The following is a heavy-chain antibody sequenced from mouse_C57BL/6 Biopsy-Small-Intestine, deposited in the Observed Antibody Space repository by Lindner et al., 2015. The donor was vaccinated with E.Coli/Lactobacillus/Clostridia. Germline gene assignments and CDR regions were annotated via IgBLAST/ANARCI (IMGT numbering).Heavy chain of an antibody. CDR1: GFNIKDYY. V-gene: IGHV14-1*01. J-gene: IGHJ2*01. Sequence: VQLQESGAELVKPGASVKLSCTASGFNIKDYYMHWVKQRTEQGLEWIGKIDPENGDTECAPKFQGKVTMTADTSSNTAYLQLSSLTSEDSAVYYCTRYYFGFDYWGQGTTLTVSS. CDR3: TRYYFGFDY. CDR2: IDPENGDT. D-gene: IGHD1-1*01.